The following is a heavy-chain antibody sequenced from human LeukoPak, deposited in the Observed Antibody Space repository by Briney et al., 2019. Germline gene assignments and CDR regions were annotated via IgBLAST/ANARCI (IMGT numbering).Heavy chain of an antibody. J-gene: IGHJ4*02. V-gene: IGHV3-21*01. Sequence: GGSLRLSCAASGFTFSSYSMNWVRQAPGKGLEWVSSISSSSSYIYYADSVKGRFTISRDNAKNSLYLQMDSLRAEDTAVYYCARGEYGSGSYHIDYWGQGTLVTVSS. D-gene: IGHD3-10*01. CDR3: ARGEYGSGSYHIDY. CDR1: GFTFSSYS. CDR2: ISSSSSYI.